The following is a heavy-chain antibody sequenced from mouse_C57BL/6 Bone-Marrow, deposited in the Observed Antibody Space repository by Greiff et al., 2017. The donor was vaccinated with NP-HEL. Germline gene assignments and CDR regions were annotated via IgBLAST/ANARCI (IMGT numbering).Heavy chain of an antibody. D-gene: IGHD2-1*01. CDR2: ISNLAYSI. CDR3: ARWDGNPFAY. J-gene: IGHJ3*01. V-gene: IGHV5-15*01. Sequence: EVMLVESGGGLVQPGGSLKLSCAASGFTFSDYGMAWVRQAPRKGPEWVAFISNLAYSIYYADTVTGRFTISRENAKNTLYLEMSSLRSEDTAMYYCARWDGNPFAYWGQGTLVTVSA. CDR1: GFTFSDYG.